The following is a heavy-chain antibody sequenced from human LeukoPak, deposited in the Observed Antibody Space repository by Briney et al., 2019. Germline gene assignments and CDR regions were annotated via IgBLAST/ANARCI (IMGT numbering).Heavy chain of an antibody. V-gene: IGHV4-39*01. J-gene: IGHJ4*02. CDR1: GGSISSSSYY. D-gene: IGHD1-26*01. CDR2: IYYSGST. Sequence: SETLSLTCTVSGGSISSSSYYWGWIRQPPGKGLEWIGSIYYSGSTYYNPSLKSRVTISVDTSKNQFSLRLSSVTAADTAVYYCARTSRGSYPKTSYFDYWGQGTLVTVSS. CDR3: ARTSRGSYPKTSYFDY.